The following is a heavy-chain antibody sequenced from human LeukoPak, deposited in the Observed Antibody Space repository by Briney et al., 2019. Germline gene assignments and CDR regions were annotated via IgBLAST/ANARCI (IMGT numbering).Heavy chain of an antibody. Sequence: SETLSLTCTVSGGSISSYYWSWIRQPAGKGLEWIGRIYTSGSTNYNPSLKSRVTMSVDTSKNQFSLKLSSVTAADTAVYYCAGTYYYGSGSYLFTRADAFDIWGQGTMVTVSS. CDR3: AGTYYYGSGSYLFTRADAFDI. V-gene: IGHV4-4*07. J-gene: IGHJ3*02. CDR1: GGSISSYY. D-gene: IGHD3-10*01. CDR2: IYTSGST.